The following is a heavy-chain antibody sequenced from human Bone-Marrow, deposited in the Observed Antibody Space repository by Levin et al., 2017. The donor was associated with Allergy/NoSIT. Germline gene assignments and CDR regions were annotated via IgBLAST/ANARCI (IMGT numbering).Heavy chain of an antibody. D-gene: IGHD4-17*01. J-gene: IGHJ4*02. Sequence: GSLRLSCTVSGGSVSSDTYYWSWIRQPPGTGLEWIGYISSSGSTYYNPSLMSRVTISVHTSKNQFSLKLTSVTPADTAVYYCARDDYADFTGWVWGQGSLVTVSS. CDR2: ISSSGST. CDR3: ARDDYADFTGWV. CDR1: GGSVSSDTYY. V-gene: IGHV4-61*01.